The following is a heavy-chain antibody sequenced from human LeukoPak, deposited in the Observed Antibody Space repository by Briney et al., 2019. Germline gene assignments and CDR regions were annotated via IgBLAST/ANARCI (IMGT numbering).Heavy chain of an antibody. CDR2: INHSGST. D-gene: IGHD5-12*01. J-gene: IGHJ4*02. Sequence: SETLSLTCAVYGGSFSGYYWSWIRQPPGKGLEWIGEINHSGSTNYNPSLKSRVTISVDTSKNLFSLKLSSVTAADTAVYYCATEAYSGYGSFDYWGQGTLVTVSS. V-gene: IGHV4-34*01. CDR1: GGSFSGYY. CDR3: ATEAYSGYGSFDY.